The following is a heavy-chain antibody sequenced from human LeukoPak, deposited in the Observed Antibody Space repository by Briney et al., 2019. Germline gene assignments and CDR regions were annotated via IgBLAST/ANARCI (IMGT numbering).Heavy chain of an antibody. J-gene: IGHJ4*02. CDR1: GFTFSSYA. V-gene: IGHV3-23*01. CDR2: ISGSGGST. D-gene: IGHD1-26*01. Sequence: GGSLRLSCAASGFTFSSYAMSWVRQAPGKGLEWVSAISGSGGSTYYADSVKGRFTISRDNSKNTLYLQMNSLRAEDTAVYYCAAKGNGYTGIYVFAHWGQGTLVTVSS. CDR3: AAKGNGYTGIYVFAH.